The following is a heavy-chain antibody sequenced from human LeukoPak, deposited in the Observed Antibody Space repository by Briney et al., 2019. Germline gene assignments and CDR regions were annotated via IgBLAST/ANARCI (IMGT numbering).Heavy chain of an antibody. V-gene: IGHV4-39*01. Sequence: SETLSLTCSVSGDRVSGSSYHWAWIRQPPGKGPEWIASVFYTGSTYHSPSLKSRVTVSVDTSKNQFFMKLASVTAADTAVYYCARLHDFGSPPVVDYWGQGTLVSVSS. J-gene: IGHJ4*02. CDR2: VFYTGST. CDR3: ARLHDFGSPPVVDY. D-gene: IGHD4-17*01. CDR1: GDRVSGSSYH.